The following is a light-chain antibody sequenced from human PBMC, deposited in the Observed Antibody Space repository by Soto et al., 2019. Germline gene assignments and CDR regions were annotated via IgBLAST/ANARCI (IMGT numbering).Light chain of an antibody. CDR3: YSDEGGRV. CDR1: ISNVGSYNL. Sequence: QSVLTQPASVSGSPGQSITISCTGTISNVGSYNLVSWYQQHPGKAPKLIIYEVNKRPSGVSNRFSGSKSGNTASLTISGLQTEDEADYYCYSDEGGRVFGGGTKVTVL. CDR2: EVN. V-gene: IGLV2-23*02. J-gene: IGLJ3*02.